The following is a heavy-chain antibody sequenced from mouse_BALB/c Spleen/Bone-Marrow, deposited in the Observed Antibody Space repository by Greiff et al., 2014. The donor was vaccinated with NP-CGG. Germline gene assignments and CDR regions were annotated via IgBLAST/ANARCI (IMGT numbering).Heavy chain of an antibody. Sequence: VQLQQSGAELVKPGASVKLSCTASGFNIKDTYMYWMKQRPEQGLEWIGRIDPANGNTKYDPKFQGKATITADTSSNTAYLQLSSLTSEDTAVYYCARYRYYGSSYAMDYWGQGTSVTVSS. V-gene: IGHV14-3*02. J-gene: IGHJ4*01. CDR2: IDPANGNT. CDR1: GFNIKDTY. D-gene: IGHD1-1*01. CDR3: ARYRYYGSSYAMDY.